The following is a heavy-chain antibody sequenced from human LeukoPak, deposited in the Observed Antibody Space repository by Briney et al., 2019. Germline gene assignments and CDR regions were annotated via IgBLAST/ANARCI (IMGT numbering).Heavy chain of an antibody. V-gene: IGHV3-23*01. Sequence: GGSLRLSCAASGFTFSTYAMSWVRQAPGKGLEWVSAITGSAYRTHYADSVKGRFTISRDNSKNIVYLQMNSLRAKDTAVYFCARPQVVVLNPFDYWGQGTLVTVSS. CDR3: ARPQVVVLNPFDY. CDR1: GFTFSTYA. J-gene: IGHJ4*02. CDR2: ITGSAYRT. D-gene: IGHD3-10*01.